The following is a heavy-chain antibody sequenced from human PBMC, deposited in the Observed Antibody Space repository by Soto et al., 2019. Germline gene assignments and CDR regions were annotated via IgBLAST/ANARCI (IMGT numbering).Heavy chain of an antibody. V-gene: IGHV3-9*01. Sequence: VHLVESGGGLVQPGRSLRLSCAASGFTFDDYAMHWVRQAPGKGLEWVSGISWNSNSIDYADSVKGRFTISRDNAKNSLYLQMNSLRAEDTALYYCAKDRANYYYYYMDVWGKGTTVTVSS. CDR3: AKDRANYYYYYMDV. J-gene: IGHJ6*03. CDR1: GFTFDDYA. CDR2: ISWNSNSI.